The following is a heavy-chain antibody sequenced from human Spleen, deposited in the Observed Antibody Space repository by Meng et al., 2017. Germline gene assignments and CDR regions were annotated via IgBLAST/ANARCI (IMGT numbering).Heavy chain of an antibody. J-gene: IGHJ4*02. CDR3: ARGATTMAHDFDY. Sequence: QSQRVGPGPVKLLVPVAPPRAVTVVAISRSIWWSWVRQPPGKWLEWIGEINHSGSTNYTPSLGSRATIAGDSSQNNLTLTLSSVTAADSAVYYWARGATTMAHDFDYWGQGTLVTVSS. CDR2: INHSGST. D-gene: IGHD4-11*01. CDR1: VVAISRSIW. V-gene: IGHV4-4*03.